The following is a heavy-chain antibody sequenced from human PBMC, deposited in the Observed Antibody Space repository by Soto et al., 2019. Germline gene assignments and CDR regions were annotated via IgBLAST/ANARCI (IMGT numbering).Heavy chain of an antibody. J-gene: IGHJ4*02. CDR2: INSDGSST. CDR3: ARGSPYYDFWSGYYQSYYFDY. D-gene: IGHD3-3*01. CDR1: GFTFSSYW. Sequence: GGSLRLSCAASGFTFSSYWMHWVRQAPGKGLVWVSRINSDGSSTSYADSVKGRFTISRDNAKNTLYLQMNSLRAEDTAVYYCARGSPYYDFWSGYYQSYYFDYWGQGTLVTVSS. V-gene: IGHV3-74*01.